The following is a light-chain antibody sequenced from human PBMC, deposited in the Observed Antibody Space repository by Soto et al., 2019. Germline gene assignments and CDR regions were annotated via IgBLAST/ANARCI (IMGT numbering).Light chain of an antibody. CDR1: KSDVGTYNY. J-gene: IGLJ1*01. Sequence: QSALSQPRSVSGSPGQSVTISCTGSKSDVGTYNYVSWHQQHPGKAPKLMIYEVSNRPSGVSNRFSGSKSGNTASLTISGLQAEDEADYYCSSYTSSSTHYVFGTGTKVTVL. CDR2: EVS. CDR3: SSYTSSSTHYV. V-gene: IGLV2-14*01.